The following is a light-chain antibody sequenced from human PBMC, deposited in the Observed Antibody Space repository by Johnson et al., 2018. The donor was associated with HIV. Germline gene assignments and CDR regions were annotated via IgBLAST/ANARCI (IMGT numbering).Light chain of an antibody. CDR3: GTWDSSRSANNYV. J-gene: IGLJ1*01. V-gene: IGLV1-51*01. CDR2: DNN. Sequence: QSVLTQPPSVSAAPGQKVTISCSGSSSNIGNNYVSWYQQLPGTAPKLLIYDNNKRPSGIPDRFSGSKSGTSPTLGITGLQPGGEAEYYCGTWDSSRSANNYVFGTGTKVTVL. CDR1: SSNIGNNY.